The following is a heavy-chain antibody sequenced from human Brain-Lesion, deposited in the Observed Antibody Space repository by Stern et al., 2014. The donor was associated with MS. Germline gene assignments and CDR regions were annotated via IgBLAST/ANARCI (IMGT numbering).Heavy chain of an antibody. CDR1: GFTFGSCA. CDR3: AKDRQYLTYFFDH. D-gene: IGHD2/OR15-2a*01. J-gene: IGHJ5*02. V-gene: IGHV3-30*18. CDR2: VSYDGSNK. Sequence: DQLVESGGGVVQPGRPLRLSCVASGFTFGSCAMHWVRQAPGKGLEWVAGVSYDGSNKYYADSVKGRFTISRDNSQNTLYIQMSSLRPEDTAVYYCAKDRQYLTYFFDHWGQGSLVTVSS.